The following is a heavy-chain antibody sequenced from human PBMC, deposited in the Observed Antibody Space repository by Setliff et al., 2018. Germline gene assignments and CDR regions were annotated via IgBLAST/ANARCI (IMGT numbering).Heavy chain of an antibody. J-gene: IGHJ6*03. CDR2: INYSGST. Sequence: SETLSLTCAVSGYSIGSPHYWTWIRQPPGKGLEYIGYINYSGSTNYNPSLKSRVTISGDTSKNQVSLRLSSVTAADTAVYYCATRKSSGRLYYMDVWGKGTTVTV. V-gene: IGHV4-59*11. D-gene: IGHD1-26*01. CDR1: GYSIGSPHY. CDR3: ATRKSSGRLYYMDV.